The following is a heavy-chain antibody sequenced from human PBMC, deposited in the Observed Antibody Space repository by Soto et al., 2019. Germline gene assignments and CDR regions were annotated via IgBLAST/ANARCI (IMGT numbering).Heavy chain of an antibody. CDR2: ISYDGSNK. D-gene: IGHD3-22*01. J-gene: IGHJ4*02. CDR3: ARSRGIVVVSSFDY. Sequence: QVQLVESGGGVVQPGRSLRLSCAASGFTFSSYAMHWVRQAPGKGLEWVAVISYDGSNKYYADSVKGRFTISRDNSKNTLYLQMNSLRAEDTAVYYCARSRGIVVVSSFDYWGQGTLVTVSS. CDR1: GFTFSSYA. V-gene: IGHV3-30-3*01.